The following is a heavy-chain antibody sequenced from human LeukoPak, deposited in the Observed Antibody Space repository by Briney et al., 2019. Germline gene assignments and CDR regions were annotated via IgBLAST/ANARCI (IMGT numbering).Heavy chain of an antibody. CDR3: ARDPYSGNYGNDYYYYMDV. J-gene: IGHJ6*03. V-gene: IGHV3-21*01. Sequence: GESLRFSCAASGFTFSNYNMNWVRQAPGKAMEWVSSIISSGTYIFYADSVKGRFTISRDNAKNSLYLQMDSLGPEDTAVYYCARDPYSGNYGNDYYYYMDVWGKGTTVTISS. CDR2: IISSGTYI. D-gene: IGHD1-26*01. CDR1: GFTFSNYN.